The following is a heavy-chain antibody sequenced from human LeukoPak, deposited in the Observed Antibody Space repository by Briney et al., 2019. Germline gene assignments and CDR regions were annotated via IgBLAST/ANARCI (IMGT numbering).Heavy chain of an antibody. Sequence: SETLSLTCTVSGGSISSSSYYWGWIRQPPGKGLEWIGSIYYSGSTYYNPSLKSRVTISVDTSKNQFSLKLSSVTAADTAVYYCASATIFGVGPRAFDIWGQGTMVTVS. CDR3: ASATIFGVGPRAFDI. CDR1: GGSISSSSYY. D-gene: IGHD3-3*01. V-gene: IGHV4-39*07. CDR2: IYYSGST. J-gene: IGHJ3*02.